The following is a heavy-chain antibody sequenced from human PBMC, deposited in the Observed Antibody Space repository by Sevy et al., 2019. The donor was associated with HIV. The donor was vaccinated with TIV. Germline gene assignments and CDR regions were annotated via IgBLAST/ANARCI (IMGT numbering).Heavy chain of an antibody. D-gene: IGHD3-22*01. CDR2: VYHTGST. CDR1: GVSVSSDTYY. J-gene: IGHJ4*02. CDR3: AREPYFFDKSGYYWDY. V-gene: IGHV4-61*01. Sequence: SETLSLTCAVSGVSVSSDTYYWSWIRQPPGKGQEWIGYVYHTGSTNYSPSFKSRVTISVDTSKNQFSLRLVSVAAADTAVYYCAREPYFFDKSGYYWDYWGQGALVTVSS.